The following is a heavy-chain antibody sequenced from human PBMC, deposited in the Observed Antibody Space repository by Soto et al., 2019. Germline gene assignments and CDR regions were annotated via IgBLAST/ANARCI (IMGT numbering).Heavy chain of an antibody. J-gene: IGHJ4*02. CDR1: GFTFSSYA. CDR3: ATADKSHAFDY. Sequence: PGGSLRLSCAASGFTFSSYAMHWVRQAPGKGLEYVSAISSNGGSTYYANSVKGRFTISRDNSKNTLYLQMGSLRSDDTAVYYCATADKSHAFDYWGQGTLVTVSS. D-gene: IGHD2-15*01. CDR2: ISSNGGST. V-gene: IGHV3-64*01.